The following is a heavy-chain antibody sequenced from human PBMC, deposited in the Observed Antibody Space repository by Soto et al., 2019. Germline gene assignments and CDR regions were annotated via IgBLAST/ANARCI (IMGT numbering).Heavy chain of an antibody. Sequence: QVQLVQSGAEVKKPGSSVKVSCKASGGTFSSYAISWVRQAPGQGLEWMGGIIPIFGTANYAQKFQGRVTITADDSTRIAYMDLRSLRSEDRAVYYCARGPATPNPVVTAIYLDDGGQGTLVNVSS. CDR1: GGTFSSYA. D-gene: IGHD2-21*02. CDR3: ARGPATPNPVVTAIYLDD. J-gene: IGHJ4*02. V-gene: IGHV1-69*01. CDR2: IIPIFGTA.